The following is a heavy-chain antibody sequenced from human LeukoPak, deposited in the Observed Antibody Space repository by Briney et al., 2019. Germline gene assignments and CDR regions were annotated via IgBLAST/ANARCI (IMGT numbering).Heavy chain of an antibody. D-gene: IGHD6-25*01. CDR3: ASGSPFYGMDV. CDR2: IQVSGST. J-gene: IGHJ6*02. V-gene: IGHV4-61*02. CDR1: GGSISSAPYF. Sequence: SETLSLTCTVSGGSISSAPYFWSWIRQAAGKGLEWIGRIQVSGSTDYNPSLKSRLTMSVDTSKNQFSLHLKSVTAADTAVYYCASGSPFYGMDVWGQGTTVTVSS.